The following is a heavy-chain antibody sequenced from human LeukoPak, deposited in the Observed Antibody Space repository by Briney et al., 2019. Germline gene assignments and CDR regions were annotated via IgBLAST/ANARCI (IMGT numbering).Heavy chain of an antibody. V-gene: IGHV3-15*01. D-gene: IGHD6-19*01. CDR2: IRSKTDGGTT. CDR1: GFTLKNAW. Sequence: GGSLRLSCVASGFTLKNAWMSWVRQAPGKGLEWVGRIRSKTDGGTTDYAAPVKGRFTISRDDSKNTLYLQMNSLKTEDTAVYFCATGTEQQWLSLDYWGQGTLVAVSS. J-gene: IGHJ4*02. CDR3: ATGTEQQWLSLDY.